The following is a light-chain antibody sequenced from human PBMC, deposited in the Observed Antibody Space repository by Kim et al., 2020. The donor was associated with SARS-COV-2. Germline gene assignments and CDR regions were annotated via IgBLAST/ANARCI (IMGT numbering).Light chain of an antibody. CDR2: HEY. CDR1: QENTTL. V-gene: IGKV1-12*01. Sequence: ARVCNTWRRRQENTTLIAWYPQQTRKTPRLLIYHEYPVERGVPLKLSRSGSGTEYTLSISRLQPEDIATYHCQQSTTFPLTIGGGTKVDIK. CDR3: QQSTTFPLT. J-gene: IGKJ4*01.